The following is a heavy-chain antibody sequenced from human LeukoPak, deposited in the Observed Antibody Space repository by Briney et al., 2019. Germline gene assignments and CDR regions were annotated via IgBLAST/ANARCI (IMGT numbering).Heavy chain of an antibody. CDR1: GFTFSSYG. J-gene: IGHJ4*02. CDR3: ARDLIEPRIAAAGMVPLDY. D-gene: IGHD6-13*01. CDR2: ISYDGSNK. V-gene: IGHV3-30*03. Sequence: GGSLRLSCAASGFTFSSYGMPWVRQAPGEGLEWVAVISYDGSNKYYADSVKGRFTISRGNAKNSLYLQMNSLRAEDTAVYYCARDLIEPRIAAAGMVPLDYWGQGTLVTVSS.